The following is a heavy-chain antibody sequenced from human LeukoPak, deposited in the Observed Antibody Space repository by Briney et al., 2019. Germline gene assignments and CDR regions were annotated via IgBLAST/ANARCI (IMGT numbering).Heavy chain of an antibody. V-gene: IGHV3-48*01. CDR1: EFTFSHYN. CDR3: AREPTYSSSWFTNCDY. D-gene: IGHD6-19*01. Sequence: GGSLRLSCAASEFTFSHYNMNWVRRAPGKGLEWVSYITGSGSTIYYADSVKGRFTISRDNARNSLYLQMDSLRAEDTATYYCAREPTYSSSWFTNCDYWGQGTLVTVSS. CDR2: ITGSGSTI. J-gene: IGHJ4*02.